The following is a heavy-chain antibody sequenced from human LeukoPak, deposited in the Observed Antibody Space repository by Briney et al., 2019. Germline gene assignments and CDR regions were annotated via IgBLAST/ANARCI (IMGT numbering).Heavy chain of an antibody. J-gene: IGHJ5*02. CDR2: INPSGGST. D-gene: IGHD5-24*01. Sequence: ASVKVSCKASGYIFTSYHMHLVRQAPGQGLEWMGIINPSGGSTSYAQKFQGRVTMTRDTSTSTVYMKLSSMRSEDTAVYYCARARMGDGYNSWGQGTLVTVSS. V-gene: IGHV1-46*01. CDR1: GYIFTSYH. CDR3: ARARMGDGYNS.